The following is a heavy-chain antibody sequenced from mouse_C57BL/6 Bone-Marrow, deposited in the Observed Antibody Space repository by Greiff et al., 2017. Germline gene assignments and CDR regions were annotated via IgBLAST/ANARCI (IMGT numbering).Heavy chain of an antibody. Sequence: EVQLVESGGGLVKPGGSLTLSCAASGFTFSSYGMSWVRQTPDKRLEWVATISSGGSYTYYPDSVKGRFTISRDNAKNTLYLQMSSLKSEATAMYYCERKGRGYAMDYWGQGTSVTVSS. J-gene: IGHJ4*01. CDR3: ERKGRGYAMDY. CDR2: ISSGGSYT. CDR1: GFTFSSYG. V-gene: IGHV5-6*01.